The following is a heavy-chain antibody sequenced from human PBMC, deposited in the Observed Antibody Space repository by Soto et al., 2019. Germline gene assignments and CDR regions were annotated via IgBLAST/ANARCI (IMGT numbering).Heavy chain of an antibody. J-gene: IGHJ4*02. Sequence: QVQLQQWGAGLLKPSETLSLTCAVYGGSFSGYYWSWIRQPPGKGLEWIGEINHSGSTNYNPSLKSRVTISVDTSKNQFSLKLSSVTAADTAVYYCARGYDYVWGSYRYTHVYFDYWGQGTLVTVSS. V-gene: IGHV4-34*01. CDR2: INHSGST. CDR3: ARGYDYVWGSYRYTHVYFDY. CDR1: GGSFSGYY. D-gene: IGHD3-16*02.